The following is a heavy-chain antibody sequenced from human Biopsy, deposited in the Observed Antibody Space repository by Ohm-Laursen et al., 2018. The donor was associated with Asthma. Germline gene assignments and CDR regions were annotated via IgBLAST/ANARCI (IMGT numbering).Heavy chain of an antibody. Sequence: GPSVNLSCKASAGTFSNYPFTSVRQAPGQGLEWLGGIIPIFDTPNSAQKFPGRVTIPADESTSTGYMELSSLRSEDPAVYYCASSGGNYGFYGMDVWGQGTTVTVSS. D-gene: IGHD4-11*01. J-gene: IGHJ6*02. CDR2: IIPIFDTP. CDR1: AGTFSNYP. V-gene: IGHV1-69*13. CDR3: ASSGGNYGFYGMDV.